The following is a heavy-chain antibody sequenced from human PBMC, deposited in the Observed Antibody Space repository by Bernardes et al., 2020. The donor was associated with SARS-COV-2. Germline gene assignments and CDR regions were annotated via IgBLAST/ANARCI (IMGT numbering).Heavy chain of an antibody. CDR3: ARGLTVTTGGYYYYYMDV. D-gene: IGHD4-17*01. V-gene: IGHV4-59*01. CDR2: IYYSGST. J-gene: IGHJ6*03. Sequence: SESLSLTCTVSGGSISSYYWSWTRQPPGKGLEWIGYIYYSGSTNYNPSLKSRVTISVDTSKNQFSLKLSSVTAADTAVYYCARGLTVTTGGYYYYYMDVWGKGTTVTVSS. CDR1: GGSISSYY.